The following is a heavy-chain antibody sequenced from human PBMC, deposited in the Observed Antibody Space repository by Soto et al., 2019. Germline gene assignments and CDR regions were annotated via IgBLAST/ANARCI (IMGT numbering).Heavy chain of an antibody. CDR3: ARVLGITMVRGVIITSPGFDY. J-gene: IGHJ4*02. CDR2: INHSGSI. CDR1: GGSFSGYY. Sequence: PSETLSLTCAVYGGSFSGYYWSWIRQPPGKGLEWIGEINHSGSINYNPSLKSRVTISVDTSKNQFSLKLSSVTAADTAVYYCARVLGITMVRGVIITSPGFDYWGQGTLVTVS. V-gene: IGHV4-34*01. D-gene: IGHD3-10*01.